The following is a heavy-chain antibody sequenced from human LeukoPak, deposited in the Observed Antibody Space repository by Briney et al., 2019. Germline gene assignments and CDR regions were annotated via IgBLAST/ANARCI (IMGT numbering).Heavy chain of an antibody. V-gene: IGHV1-69*04. CDR3: ASLYYYDSSGYYVHLDDY. J-gene: IGHJ4*02. Sequence: SVKVSCKASGGTFSSYAISWVRQAPGQGLEWMGRNIPILGIANYAQKFQGRVTITADKSTSTAYMELSSLRSEDTAVYYCASLYYYDSSGYYVHLDDYWGQGTLVTVSS. CDR2: NIPILGIA. D-gene: IGHD3-22*01. CDR1: GGTFSSYA.